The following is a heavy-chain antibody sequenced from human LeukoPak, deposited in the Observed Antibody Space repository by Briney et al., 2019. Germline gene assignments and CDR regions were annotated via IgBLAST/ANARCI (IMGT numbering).Heavy chain of an antibody. Sequence: GASLKISCKGSGYMFTTYWIGWVRQMPGKGLEWMGIIYPGDSDIAYSPSLQGQVTFSADKSISTAYLQWSSLKASDTAIYYCARRSRGVLVRHFDYWGQGTLVTVSS. CDR2: IYPGDSDI. D-gene: IGHD3-10*01. CDR3: ARRSRGVLVRHFDY. V-gene: IGHV5-51*01. J-gene: IGHJ4*02. CDR1: GYMFTTYW.